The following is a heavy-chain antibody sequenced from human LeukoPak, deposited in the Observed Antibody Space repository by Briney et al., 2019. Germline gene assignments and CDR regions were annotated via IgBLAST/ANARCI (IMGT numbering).Heavy chain of an antibody. V-gene: IGHV3-33*01. D-gene: IGHD5-12*01. J-gene: IGHJ3*02. CDR3: ARVRYSGYDPTFDI. Sequence: GGSLRLSCAASGFTLSSYGMHWVRQAPGKGLEWVAVIWYDGSNKYYADSVKGRFTISRDNSRNTLYLQMNSLRAEDTAVYYCARVRYSGYDPTFDIWGQGTMVTVSS. CDR1: GFTLSSYG. CDR2: IWYDGSNK.